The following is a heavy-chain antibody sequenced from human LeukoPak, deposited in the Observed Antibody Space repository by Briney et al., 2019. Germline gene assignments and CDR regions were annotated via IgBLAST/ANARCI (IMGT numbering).Heavy chain of an antibody. D-gene: IGHD3-10*01. CDR2: IRYDGSNK. CDR3: ATLEGWFGELLFDY. CDR1: GFTFSSYG. J-gene: IGHJ4*02. Sequence: GGSLRLSCAASGFTFSSYGMHWVRQAPGKGLEWVAFIRYDGSNKYYADSVKGRFTISRDNSKNTLYLQMNSLRAEDTAVYYCATLEGWFGELLFDYWGQGTLVTVSS. V-gene: IGHV3-30*02.